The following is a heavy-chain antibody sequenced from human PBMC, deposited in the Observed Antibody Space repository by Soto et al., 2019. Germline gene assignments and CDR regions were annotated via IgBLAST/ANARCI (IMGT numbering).Heavy chain of an antibody. J-gene: IGHJ6*02. V-gene: IGHV1-8*01. Sequence: ASVKVSCKASGYTFTSYDINWVRQATGQGLEWMGWMNPNSGNTGYAQKFQGRVTMTRNTSISTAYMELSSLRSEDTAVYYCARELRPNQLLPFIRRGYYYYGMDVWGQGTTVTVSS. CDR3: ARELRPNQLLPFIRRGYYYYGMDV. CDR2: MNPNSGNT. CDR1: GYTFTSYD. D-gene: IGHD2-2*01.